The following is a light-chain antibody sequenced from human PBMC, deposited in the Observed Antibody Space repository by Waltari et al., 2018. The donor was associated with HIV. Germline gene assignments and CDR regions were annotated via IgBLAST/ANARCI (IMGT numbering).Light chain of an antibody. CDR1: QGISDL. CDR3: QQSNSLPFP. J-gene: IGKJ3*01. Sequence: DIQLTQAPSFVSASGGAEVTITCRANQGISDLVAWDQQHPNRAPKLLIFAATKLHRGVPSRFSGWCYGTNFSLTTSRLQPEDFATYFCQQSNSLPFPFGPGTQVDVK. V-gene: IGKV1-12*01. CDR2: AAT.